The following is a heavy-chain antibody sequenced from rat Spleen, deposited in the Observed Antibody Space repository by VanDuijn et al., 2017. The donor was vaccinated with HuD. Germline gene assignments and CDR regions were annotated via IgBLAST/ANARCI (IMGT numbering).Heavy chain of an antibody. Sequence: EVQLVESDGGLVQPGRSLKLSCAASGFTFSDYYMAWVRQAPTKGLEWVATISYEGSSTYYGDSVKGRFTISRDNAKSTLYLQMNSLRSEDTATYYCARRDNYFDYWGQGVMVTVSS. CDR3: ARRDNYFDY. V-gene: IGHV5-22*01. CDR1: GFTFSDYY. CDR2: ISYEGSST. J-gene: IGHJ2*01.